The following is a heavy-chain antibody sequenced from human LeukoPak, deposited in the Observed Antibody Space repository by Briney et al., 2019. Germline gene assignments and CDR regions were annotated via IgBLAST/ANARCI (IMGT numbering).Heavy chain of an antibody. CDR1: GYSISSGYY. CDR2: IYHSGST. J-gene: IGHJ4*02. Sequence: SETLSLTCAVSGYSISSGYYWVWIRQPPGKGLEWIGSIYHSGSTYYNPSLKSRVTISVDTSKNQFSLKLSSVTAADTAVYYCASLRTRTRTTVYFDYWGQGTLVTVSS. V-gene: IGHV4-38-2*01. CDR3: ASLRTRTRTTVYFDY. D-gene: IGHD4-11*01.